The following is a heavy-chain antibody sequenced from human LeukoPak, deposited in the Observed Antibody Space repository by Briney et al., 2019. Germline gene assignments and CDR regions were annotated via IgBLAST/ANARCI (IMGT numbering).Heavy chain of an antibody. J-gene: IGHJ5*02. Sequence: SETLSLTCTVSGGSISSYYWSWIRQPPGKGLEWIGYIYYSGSTNYNPSLKGRVTISVDTSKNQFSLKLSSVTAADTAVYYCARGGRNYYGSGSYTPNWFDPWGQGTLVTVSS. CDR3: ARGGRNYYGSGSYTPNWFDP. CDR1: GGSISSYY. CDR2: IYYSGST. D-gene: IGHD3-10*01. V-gene: IGHV4-59*01.